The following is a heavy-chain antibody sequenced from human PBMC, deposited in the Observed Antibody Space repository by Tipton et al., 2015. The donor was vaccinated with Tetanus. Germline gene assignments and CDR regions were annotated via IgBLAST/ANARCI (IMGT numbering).Heavy chain of an antibody. D-gene: IGHD5-18*01. J-gene: IGHJ6*02. CDR1: GYTFTSYY. CDR2: INPSGGST. V-gene: IGHV1-46*01. CDR3: AREVRRGYSYGYPYYYYGMDV. Sequence: QSGAEVKKPGASVKVSCKASGYTFTSYYMHWVRQAPGQGLEWMGIINPSGGSTSYAQKFQGRVTMTRDTSTSTVYMELSSLRSEDTAVYYCAREVRRGYSYGYPYYYYGMDVWGQGTTVTVSS.